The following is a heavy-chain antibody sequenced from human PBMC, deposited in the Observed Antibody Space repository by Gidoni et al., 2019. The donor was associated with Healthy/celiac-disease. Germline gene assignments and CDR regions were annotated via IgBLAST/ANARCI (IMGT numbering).Heavy chain of an antibody. CDR3: ARGRPNYYGSGSYYYYYGMDV. CDR1: GVSFSGSY. J-gene: IGHJ6*02. V-gene: IGHV4-34*01. CDR2: INHSGST. Sequence: QVQLQQWGAGLLKPSETLSLTCAVYGVSFSGSYWSWIRQPPGKGLEWIGEINHSGSTNYKPSSKSRGTISVDTSKNQFSLKRSSVTAADTAVYYGARGRPNYYGSGSYYYYYGMDVWGQGTTVTVSS. D-gene: IGHD3-10*01.